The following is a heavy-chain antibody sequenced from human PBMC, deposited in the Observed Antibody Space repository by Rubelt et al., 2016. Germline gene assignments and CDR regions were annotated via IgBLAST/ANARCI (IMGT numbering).Heavy chain of an antibody. J-gene: IGHJ6*02. CDR3: ARGPDFWSGYDYGMDV. D-gene: IGHD3-3*01. V-gene: IGHV3-7*01. CDR1: GFTFSSYW. CDR2: IKQDGSEK. Sequence: EVQLVESGGGLVQPGGSLRLSCAASGFTFSSYWMSWVRQAPGKGLEWVANIKQDGSEKYYVDSVKGRFTISRDNAKNSLYLQMNSLGAEDTAVYYCARGPDFWSGYDYGMDVWGQGTTVTVSS.